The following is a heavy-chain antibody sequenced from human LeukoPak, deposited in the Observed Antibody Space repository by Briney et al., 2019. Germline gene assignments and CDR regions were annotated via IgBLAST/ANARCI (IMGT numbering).Heavy chain of an antibody. CDR3: ARGANNWLEGGNWFDP. Sequence: GGSLRLSCAASRFTFSSYWMHWVRQAPGKGLVWVSRINSDGSSTSYADSVKGRFTISRDNAKNTLYLQMNSLRAEDTAVYYCARGANNWLEGGNWFDPWGQGTLVTVSS. V-gene: IGHV3-74*01. J-gene: IGHJ5*02. CDR1: RFTFSSYW. CDR2: INSDGSST. D-gene: IGHD1-20*01.